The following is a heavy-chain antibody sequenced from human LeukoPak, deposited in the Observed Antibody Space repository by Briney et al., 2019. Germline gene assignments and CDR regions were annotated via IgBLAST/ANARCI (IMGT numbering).Heavy chain of an antibody. CDR3: AKTTYSSSWYGYFDY. Sequence: SETLSLTCAAYGGSFSGYYWSWIRQPPGKGLEWIGEINHSGSTNYNPSLKSRVTISVDTSKNQFSLKLSSVTAADTAVYYCAKTTYSSSWYGYFDYWGQGTLVTVSS. D-gene: IGHD6-13*01. V-gene: IGHV4-34*01. CDR2: INHSGST. J-gene: IGHJ4*02. CDR1: GGSFSGYY.